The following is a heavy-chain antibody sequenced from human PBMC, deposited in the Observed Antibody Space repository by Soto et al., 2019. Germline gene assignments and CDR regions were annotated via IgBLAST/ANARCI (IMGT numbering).Heavy chain of an antibody. CDR3: VRAGMEAAVTSIVS. Sequence: QVQLVESGGGVVQPGRSLRLSCAASGFTFSSYGMHWVRQAPGKGLEWVSAISYKGSNKYYADSVKGRFTISRDNSKNTLYLQVNRVRAEDRGVYYCVRAGMEAAVTSIVSWLQGTLVTFSS. V-gene: IGHV3-30*03. J-gene: IGHJ4*02. CDR1: GFTFSSYG. D-gene: IGHD6-13*01. CDR2: ISYKGSNK.